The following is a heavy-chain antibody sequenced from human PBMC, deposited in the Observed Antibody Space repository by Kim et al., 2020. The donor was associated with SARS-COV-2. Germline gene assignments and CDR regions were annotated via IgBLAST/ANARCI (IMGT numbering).Heavy chain of an antibody. CDR3: AHRLCSGGNCYSRVVGKGDAFDI. J-gene: IGHJ3*02. Sequence: SGPTLVKPTQTLTLTCTFSGFSLSTSGVGVGWIRQPPGKALEWLALIYWDDDKRYSPSLKSRLTITKDTSKNQVVLTMTNMDPVDTATYYCAHRLCSGGNCYSRVVGKGDAFDIWGQGTMVTVSS. CDR2: IYWDDDK. V-gene: IGHV2-5*02. D-gene: IGHD2-15*01. CDR1: GFSLSTSGVG.